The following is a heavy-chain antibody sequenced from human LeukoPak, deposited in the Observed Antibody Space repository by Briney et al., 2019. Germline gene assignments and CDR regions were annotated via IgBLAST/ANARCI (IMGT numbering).Heavy chain of an antibody. V-gene: IGHV4-4*02. CDR1: GGSISSSNW. D-gene: IGHD3-22*01. CDR3: ARDHITMIGKETNWFDP. Sequence: SETLSPTCAVSGGSISSSNWWSWVRQPPGKGLEWIGEIYHSGSTNCNPSLKSRVTISVDKSKNQFSLKLSSVTAADTAVYYCARDHITMIGKETNWFDPWGQGTLVTVSS. J-gene: IGHJ5*02. CDR2: IYHSGST.